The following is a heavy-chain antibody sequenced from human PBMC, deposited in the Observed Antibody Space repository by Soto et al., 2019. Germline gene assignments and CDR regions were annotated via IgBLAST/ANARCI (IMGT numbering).Heavy chain of an antibody. CDR1: GFTFTNYG. Sequence: QVQLVESGGGVVQPGRSLRLSCAASGFTFTNYGMHWVRQAPGKGLEWVAVIWYDGSDKYYADSVKGRFTISRDNSKNTLHLQMDSLRAEDTAVYFCAKVRIAPAKPFYFDSWGQGTLVTVSS. J-gene: IGHJ4*02. D-gene: IGHD6-13*01. V-gene: IGHV3-33*06. CDR3: AKVRIAPAKPFYFDS. CDR2: IWYDGSDK.